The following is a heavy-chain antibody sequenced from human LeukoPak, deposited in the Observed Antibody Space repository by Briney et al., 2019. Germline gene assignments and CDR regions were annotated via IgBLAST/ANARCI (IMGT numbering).Heavy chain of an antibody. CDR1: GYTYSSYA. D-gene: IGHD2-2*02. J-gene: IGHJ4*02. Sequence: PGLSLRLSCAASGYTYSSYAMSWVRQAPGKGLEWVSTISGSCDNTYHAESVQGRFTISRDNSKNTLYLQMSSLRAEDTAVYYCAKQYCSSTTCYKFTGSGGQGTLVTVSS. CDR2: ISGSCDNT. CDR3: AKQYCSSTTCYKFTGS. V-gene: IGHV3-23*01.